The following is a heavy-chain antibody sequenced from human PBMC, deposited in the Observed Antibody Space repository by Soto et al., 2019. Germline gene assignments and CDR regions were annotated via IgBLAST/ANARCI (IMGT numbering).Heavy chain of an antibody. D-gene: IGHD2-15*01. CDR1: GLTFSSYA. J-gene: IGHJ2*01. Sequence: GGSLRLSCAASGLTFSSYAMTWVRQAPGKGLEWVSSISFSDGGTYYADSVKGRLTIPRDNSKNTLFLQMNSLRVEDTAVYYCVKDDRILGRRYFDLWGRGTLVTFSS. CDR2: ISFSDGGT. V-gene: IGHV3-23*01. CDR3: VKDDRILGRRYFDL.